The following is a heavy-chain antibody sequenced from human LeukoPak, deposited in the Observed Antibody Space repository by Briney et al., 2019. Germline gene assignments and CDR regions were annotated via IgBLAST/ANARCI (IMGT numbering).Heavy chain of an antibody. CDR1: GFTFSSYW. CDR2: IIQDGSEK. CDR3: ARVLWFGESYYFDY. D-gene: IGHD3-10*01. J-gene: IGHJ4*02. Sequence: PGGSLRLSCAASGFTFSSYWMSWVRQAPGKGLEWVANIIQDGSEKYSVDSVKGRFAISRDNAKNSLYLQMNSLRAEDTAVYYCARVLWFGESYYFDYWGQGTLVTVSS. V-gene: IGHV3-7*04.